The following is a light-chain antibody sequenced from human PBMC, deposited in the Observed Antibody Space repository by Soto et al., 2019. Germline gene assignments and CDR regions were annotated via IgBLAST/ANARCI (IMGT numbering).Light chain of an antibody. V-gene: IGKV3-15*01. J-gene: IGKJ5*01. CDR2: GAS. CDR1: QSVSSN. Sequence: EIVMTQSPATLSVSPGERATLSCRASQSVSSNLAWYQQKPGQAPRLLIYGASTRATGIPARFSGSGSGTEFTLPISRLKSEDFAVYYCQQYNNWPPITFGQGTRLEIK. CDR3: QQYNNWPPIT.